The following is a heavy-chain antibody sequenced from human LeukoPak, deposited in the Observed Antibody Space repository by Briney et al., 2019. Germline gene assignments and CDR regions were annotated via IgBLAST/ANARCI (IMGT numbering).Heavy chain of an antibody. CDR1: GFTFSSND. J-gene: IGHJ4*01. Sequence: GGSLRHSCAASGFTFSSNDMHWVRQATGKGLEWVSAIGAAGDTYYPGSVKGRFTISRENAKNSLYLQMNSLRAGDTAVYYCARGKGGNWNYAIFNYWGQGTLVTVSS. CDR2: IGAAGDT. V-gene: IGHV3-13*01. D-gene: IGHD1-7*01. CDR3: ARGKGGNWNYAIFNY.